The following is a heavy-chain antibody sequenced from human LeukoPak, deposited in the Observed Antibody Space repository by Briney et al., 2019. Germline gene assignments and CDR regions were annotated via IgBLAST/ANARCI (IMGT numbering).Heavy chain of an antibody. J-gene: IGHJ4*02. CDR1: GGSISSSGYY. CDR2: ISSGGST. D-gene: IGHD3-22*01. V-gene: IGHV4-39*01. Sequence: SETLSLTCTVSGGSISSSGYYWGWIRQPPGRGLEWIGSISSGGSTHYIPSLKSRVTISVDTPKNQFSLKLSSVTAADTAVYYCARRSYDGSGYYYVDYWGQGTLVTVSS. CDR3: ARRSYDGSGYYYVDY.